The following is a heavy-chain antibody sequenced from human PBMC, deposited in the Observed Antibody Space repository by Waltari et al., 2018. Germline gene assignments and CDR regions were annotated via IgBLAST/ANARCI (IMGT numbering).Heavy chain of an antibody. V-gene: IGHV4-38-2*02. D-gene: IGHD1-20*01. CDR1: GYSISSGYY. CDR2: IYHSGIT. Sequence: QVQLQESGPGLVKPSETLSLTCSVSGYSISSGYYWGWIRQPPGKGLEWIGSIYHSGITSYNPSLKSRVTISVDTSKNQFSLKLSSVTAADTAVYYCARDTPAPRITGATSVDYWGQGTLVTVSS. J-gene: IGHJ4*02. CDR3: ARDTPAPRITGATSVDY.